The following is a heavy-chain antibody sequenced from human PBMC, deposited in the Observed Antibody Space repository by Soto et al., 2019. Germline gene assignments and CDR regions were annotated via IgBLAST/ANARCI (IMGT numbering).Heavy chain of an antibody. Sequence: PSETLSLTCPVAGGSISSSSYYWGWIRQPPGKGLEWIGSIYYSGSTYYNPSLKSRVTISVDTSKNQFSLKLSSVTAADTAVYYCARDTAPSDVWGQGTTVTVSS. CDR1: GGSISSSSYY. CDR2: IYYSGST. CDR3: ARDTAPSDV. J-gene: IGHJ6*02. D-gene: IGHD4-17*01. V-gene: IGHV4-39*02.